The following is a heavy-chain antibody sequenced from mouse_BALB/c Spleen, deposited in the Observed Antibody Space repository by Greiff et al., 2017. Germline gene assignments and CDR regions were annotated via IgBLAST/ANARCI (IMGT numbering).Heavy chain of an antibody. Sequence: QVQLKQSGPELAKPGASVKMSCKASGYTFTSYWMHWVKQRPGQGLEWIGYINPSTGYTEYNQKFKDKATLTADKSSSTAYMQLSSLTSEDSAVYYCARLLRYAMDYWGQGTSVTVSS. J-gene: IGHJ4*01. CDR3: ARLLRYAMDY. CDR1: GYTFTSYW. CDR2: INPSTGYT. D-gene: IGHD1-1*01. V-gene: IGHV1-7*01.